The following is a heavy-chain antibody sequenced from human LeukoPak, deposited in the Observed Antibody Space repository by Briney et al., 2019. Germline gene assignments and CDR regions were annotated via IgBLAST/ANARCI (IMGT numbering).Heavy chain of an antibody. Sequence: SQTLSLTCGVSGDSISSGGYSWSWIRQPPGKGLEWIGYIYYSGSTYYNPSLKSRVTISVDTSKNQFSLKLSSVTAADTAVYYCASGRDGYNYLGQGTLVTVSS. V-gene: IGHV4-30-4*07. J-gene: IGHJ4*02. D-gene: IGHD5-24*01. CDR3: ASGRDGYNY. CDR1: GDSISSGGYS. CDR2: IYYSGST.